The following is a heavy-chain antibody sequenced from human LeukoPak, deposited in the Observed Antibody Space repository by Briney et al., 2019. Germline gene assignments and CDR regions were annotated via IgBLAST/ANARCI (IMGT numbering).Heavy chain of an antibody. Sequence: PGMSLRLSCAASGVTLSPYGMHWVRQAPGKGLEWVAVISHDGSNTDYTDSVKGRFTISRDNSKNTLYLQMNSLRAEDTAVYYCAKEMKPWMHFDYWGQGTLVTVSS. V-gene: IGHV3-30*18. CDR3: AKEMKPWMHFDY. CDR2: ISHDGSNT. D-gene: IGHD5-12*01. CDR1: GVTLSPYG. J-gene: IGHJ4*02.